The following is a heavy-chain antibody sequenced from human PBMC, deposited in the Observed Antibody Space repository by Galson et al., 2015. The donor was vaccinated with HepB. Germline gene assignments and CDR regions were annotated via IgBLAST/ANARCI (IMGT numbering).Heavy chain of an antibody. Sequence: LRLSCAASGFSFISHSMNWVRHSPGKGLEWLAYISPGGTQYFADSARGRFTISRDNAKKSMYLHMSSLRVEDTGIYYCARNPASYDYYNMDVWGQGTTVTVSS. CDR1: GFSFISHS. CDR2: ISPGGTQ. V-gene: IGHV3-48*01. CDR3: ARNPASYDYYNMDV. J-gene: IGHJ6*02. D-gene: IGHD6-25*01.